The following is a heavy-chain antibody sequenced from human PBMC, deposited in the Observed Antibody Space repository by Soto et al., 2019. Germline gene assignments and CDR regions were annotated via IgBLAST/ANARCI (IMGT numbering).Heavy chain of an antibody. D-gene: IGHD3-10*01. Sequence: LAVGSLRLSCAASGFSFRNYAMSWVRQAPGKGLEWISTLTGSSSNIYYADSVKGRFAISRDNSRNTLYLQMNSLTAEDTAVYYCANGRATYGLLTHDYWGQGTLVTVSS. J-gene: IGHJ4*02. CDR2: LTGSSSNI. V-gene: IGHV3-23*01. CDR3: ANGRATYGLLTHDY. CDR1: GFSFRNYA.